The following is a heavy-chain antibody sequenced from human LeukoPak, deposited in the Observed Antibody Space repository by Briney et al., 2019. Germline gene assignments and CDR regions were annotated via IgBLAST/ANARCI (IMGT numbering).Heavy chain of an antibody. CDR1: GFTFSSYS. D-gene: IGHD6-19*01. CDR2: ISSSSSYI. CDR3: AREGDSSGWYYFDY. V-gene: IGHV3-21*01. J-gene: IGHJ4*02. Sequence: GGSLRLSCAASGFTFSSYSMNWVRQAPGKGLEWVSSISSSSSYIYYADSVKGRFTISRDNAKNSLYLQMNSLRAEDAAVYYCAREGDSSGWYYFDYWGRGTLVTVSS.